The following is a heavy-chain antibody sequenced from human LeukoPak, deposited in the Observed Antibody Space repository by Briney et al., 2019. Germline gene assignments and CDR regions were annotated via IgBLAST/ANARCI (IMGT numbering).Heavy chain of an antibody. J-gene: IGHJ6*03. CDR1: GFSFDEYG. D-gene: IGHD3-10*01. CDR3: AKEEWGFGEFPLFMDV. Sequence: PGGSLRLSCAASGFSFDEYGMSWVRQAPGKGLEWVSGINWNGGSTGYADSVKGRFTISRDNAKSSLYLQMNSLRAEDTAVYYCAKEEWGFGEFPLFMDVWGKGTTVTISS. CDR2: INWNGGST. V-gene: IGHV3-20*04.